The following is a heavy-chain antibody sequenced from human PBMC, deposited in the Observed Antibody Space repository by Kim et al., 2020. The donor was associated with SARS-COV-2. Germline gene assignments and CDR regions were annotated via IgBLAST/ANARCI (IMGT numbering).Heavy chain of an antibody. CDR1: GFTFSYYA. CDR3: AKLRGKGGARQNHYFDY. J-gene: IGHJ4*02. D-gene: IGHD3-16*01. V-gene: IGHV3-23*03. CDR2: IYSAGRST. Sequence: GGSLRLSCTASGFTFSYYAMSWVRQAPGKGLEYIAVIYSAGRSTFYDDSVKGRFTISSDDSKNTLHLQMNSLRAEDTAVYYCAKLRGKGGARQNHYFDYWGQGTLVTVSS.